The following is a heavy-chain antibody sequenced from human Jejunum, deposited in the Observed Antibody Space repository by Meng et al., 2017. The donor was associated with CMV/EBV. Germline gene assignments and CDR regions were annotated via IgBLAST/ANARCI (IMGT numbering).Heavy chain of an antibody. CDR3: AKGGLGSPGLDS. V-gene: IGHV3-66*01. J-gene: IGHJ4*02. CDR1: GISVSNTY. Sequence: VQVGDAGGGLAPPWGSLRLSCAASGISVSNTYMNWIRQAPGKGLEWVSVITDDGTTYYIESVKDRFIISRDNSENTLYLQMNSLRAEDTAVYYCAKGGLGSPGLDSWGQGTLVTVSS. D-gene: IGHD3-10*01. CDR2: ITDDGTT.